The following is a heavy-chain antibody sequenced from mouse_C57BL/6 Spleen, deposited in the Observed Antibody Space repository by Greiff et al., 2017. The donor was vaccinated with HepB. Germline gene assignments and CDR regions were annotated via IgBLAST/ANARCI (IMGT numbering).Heavy chain of an antibody. D-gene: IGHD2-4*01. CDR3: ARHGDYGGAGFAY. Sequence: EVKLVESGGDLVKPGGSLKLSCAASGFTFSSYGMSWVRQTPDKRLEWVATISSGGSYTYYPDSVKGRFTISRDNAKNTLYLQLSSLKSEDTAMYYCARHGDYGGAGFAYWGQGTLVTVSA. CDR1: GFTFSSYG. V-gene: IGHV5-6*01. J-gene: IGHJ3*01. CDR2: ISSGGSYT.